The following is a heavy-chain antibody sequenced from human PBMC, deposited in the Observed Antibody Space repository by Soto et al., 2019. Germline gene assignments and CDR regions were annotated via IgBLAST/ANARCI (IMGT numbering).Heavy chain of an antibody. Sequence: QVQLVESGGGVVQPGRSLRLSCAASGFTFSSYAMHWVRQAPGKGLEWVAVISYDGSNKYYADSVKGRFTISRDNSKNSLYLQMNSLRTEDTALYYCAKDIELAKEPNYYYYGMDVWGQGTTVTVSS. J-gene: IGHJ6*02. CDR1: GFTFSSYA. V-gene: IGHV3-30-3*01. CDR3: AKDIELAKEPNYYYYGMDV. CDR2: ISYDGSNK. D-gene: IGHD1-26*01.